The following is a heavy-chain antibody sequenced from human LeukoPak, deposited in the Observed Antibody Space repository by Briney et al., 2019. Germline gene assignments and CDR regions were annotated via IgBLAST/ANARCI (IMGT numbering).Heavy chain of an antibody. J-gene: IGHJ4*02. V-gene: IGHV3-23*01. CDR1: GFTVSSNY. D-gene: IGHD3-10*01. CDR2: ISGSGGST. Sequence: TGGALRLSCAASGFTVSSNYRSWVRQAPGKGLEWVSAISGSGGSTYYADSVKGRFTISRDNSKNTLYLQMNSLRAEDTAVYYCAKAAGGVRGIIASKFDYWGQGTLVTVSS. CDR3: AKAAGGVRGIIASKFDY.